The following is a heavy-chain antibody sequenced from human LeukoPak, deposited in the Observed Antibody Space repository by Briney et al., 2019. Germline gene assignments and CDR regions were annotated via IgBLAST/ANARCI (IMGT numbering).Heavy chain of an antibody. V-gene: IGHV3-21*01. CDR2: ISSSSSYI. CDR1: GFTFSSYS. Sequence: GGSLRLSCAASGFTFSSYSMNWVRQAPGKGLEWVSSISSSSSYIYYADSVKGRFTISRDNAKNSLYLQMDSLGAEDTAVYFCARGGTELVIPTYWGQGILVTVSS. CDR3: ARGGTELVIPTY. J-gene: IGHJ4*02. D-gene: IGHD3-22*01.